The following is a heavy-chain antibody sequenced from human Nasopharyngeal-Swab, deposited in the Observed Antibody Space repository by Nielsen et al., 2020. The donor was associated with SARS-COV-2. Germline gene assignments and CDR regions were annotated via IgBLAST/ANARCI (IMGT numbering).Heavy chain of an antibody. J-gene: IGHJ6*02. Sequence: ASVKVSCKASGYTFTGYYMHWVRQAPGQGLEWMGWISAYNGNTNYAQKLQGRVTMTTDTSTSTAYMELRSLRSDDTAVYYCARIAIGMIVVASYYGMDVWGQGTTVTVSS. CDR2: ISAYNGNT. CDR1: GYTFTGYY. V-gene: IGHV1-18*04. D-gene: IGHD3-22*01. CDR3: ARIAIGMIVVASYYGMDV.